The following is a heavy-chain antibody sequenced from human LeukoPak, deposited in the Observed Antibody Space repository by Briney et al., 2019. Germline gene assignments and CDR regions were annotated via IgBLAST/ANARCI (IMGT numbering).Heavy chain of an antibody. CDR3: ARDETTVVTKNRYYYYYMDV. J-gene: IGHJ6*03. V-gene: IGHV3-21*01. CDR1: GFTFSSYS. CDR2: ISSSSSYI. D-gene: IGHD4-23*01. Sequence: GGSVRLSCAASGFTFSSYSMNWVRQAPGKGLEWVSSISSSSSYIYYADSVKGRFTISRDNAKNSLYLQMNSLRAEDTAVYYCARDETTVVTKNRYYYYYMDVWGKGTTVTVSS.